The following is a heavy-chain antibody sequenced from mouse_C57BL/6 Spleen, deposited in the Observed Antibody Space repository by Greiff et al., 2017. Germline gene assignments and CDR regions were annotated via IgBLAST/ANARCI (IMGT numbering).Heavy chain of an antibody. D-gene: IGHD1-1*01. J-gene: IGHJ3*01. CDR2: IYPGDGDT. CDR3: AIYYYGSSPFAY. Sequence: VKVVESGAELVKPGASVKISCKASGYAFSSYWMNWVKQRPGKGLEWIGQIYPGDGDTNYNGKFKGKATLTADKSSSTAYMQLSSLTSEDSAVYFCAIYYYGSSPFAYWGQGTLVTVSA. V-gene: IGHV1-80*01. CDR1: GYAFSSYW.